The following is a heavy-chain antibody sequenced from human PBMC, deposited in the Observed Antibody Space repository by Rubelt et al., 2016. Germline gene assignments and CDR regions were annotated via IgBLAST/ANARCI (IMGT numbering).Heavy chain of an antibody. Sequence: QVQLVQSGAEVKKPGASVKVSCKASGYTFTGYYMHWVRQAPGQGLEWMGWINPNSGGTNYAQKVQGRVTMTRDTSISTAYMELSRLRSDDTAVYYCAIGRSNGGFDYWGQGTLVTVSS. CDR1: GYTFTGYY. CDR2: INPNSGGT. V-gene: IGHV1-2*02. CDR3: AIGRSNGGFDY. J-gene: IGHJ4*02. D-gene: IGHD1-1*01.